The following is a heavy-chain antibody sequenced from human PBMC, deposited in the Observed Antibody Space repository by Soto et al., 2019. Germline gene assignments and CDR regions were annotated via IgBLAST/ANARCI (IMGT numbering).Heavy chain of an antibody. CDR1: GYTFTSYG. Sequence: ASVKVSCKASGYTFTSYGISWVRQAPGQGLEWMGWISAYNGNTNYAQKLQGRVTMTTDTSTSTAYMGLRSLRSDDTAVYYCAREFSSWYSVAFDIWGQGTMVTVSS. D-gene: IGHD6-13*01. CDR3: AREFSSWYSVAFDI. J-gene: IGHJ3*02. V-gene: IGHV1-18*01. CDR2: ISAYNGNT.